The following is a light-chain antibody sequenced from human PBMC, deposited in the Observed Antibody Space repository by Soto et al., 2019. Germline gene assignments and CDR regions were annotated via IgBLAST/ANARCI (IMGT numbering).Light chain of an antibody. CDR3: QQYGASPFN. J-gene: IGKJ3*01. CDR1: QSVSDTY. V-gene: IGKV3-20*01. CDR2: GAS. Sequence: EIVLTQSPGTLSLSPGERATLSCRASQSVSDTYLAWYQQRPGQAPKVLIYGASSRAAGIPDRFSGSGSGTDFTLTISRLEPEDFAVYYCQQYGASPFNFGPGTKVDIK.